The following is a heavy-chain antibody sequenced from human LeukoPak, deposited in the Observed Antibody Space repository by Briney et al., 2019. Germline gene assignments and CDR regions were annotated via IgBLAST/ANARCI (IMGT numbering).Heavy chain of an antibody. CDR3: PRNGGNHVFDY. CDR2: SSFSGST. V-gene: IGHV4-59*02. J-gene: IGHJ4*01. Sequence: SSETLSLTCAVSGDSVSSYYWSWIRQPPGKGLEWIAYSSFSGSTNYNPSLKSRVTISVDTSKSQLPLKMITVTAADTAVYYCPRNGGNHVFDYWVQGALVTVSS. CDR1: GDSVSSYY. D-gene: IGHD4-23*01.